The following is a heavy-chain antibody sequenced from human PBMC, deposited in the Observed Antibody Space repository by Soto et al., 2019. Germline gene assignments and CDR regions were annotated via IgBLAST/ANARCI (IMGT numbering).Heavy chain of an antibody. D-gene: IGHD3-22*01. J-gene: IGHJ4*02. V-gene: IGHV2-5*02. CDR1: GFSLITSGVG. CDR2: IYWDDTK. CDR3: ARTLYYYDSSGYYYFDY. Sequence: HITLKESGPTLVKPTQTLTLTCTFSGFSLITSGVGVGWIRQPPGKALEWLALIYWDDTKRYSPSLKSRLTITKDTSKNQVVLTMTNMDPVDTATYYCARTLYYYDSSGYYYFDYWGQGTLVTVSS.